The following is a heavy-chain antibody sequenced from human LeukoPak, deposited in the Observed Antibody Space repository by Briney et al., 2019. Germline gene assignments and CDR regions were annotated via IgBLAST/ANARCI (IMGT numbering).Heavy chain of an antibody. CDR2: INHSGST. D-gene: IGHD2-15*01. CDR3: ARKTRYCSTGRCNWDA. J-gene: IGHJ5*02. V-gene: IGHV4-34*01. CDR1: GFTFSSYV. Sequence: PGGSLRLSCAASGFTFSSYVMSWIRQPPGKGLEWIGEINHSGSTNYNPSLKSRVTISVDTSKNQFSLKLSSVTAADTAVYFCARKTRYCSTGRCNWDAWGQGILVTASS.